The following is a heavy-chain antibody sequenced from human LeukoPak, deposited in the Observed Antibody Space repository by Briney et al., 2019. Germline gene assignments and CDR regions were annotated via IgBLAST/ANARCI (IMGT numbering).Heavy chain of an antibody. D-gene: IGHD6-13*01. V-gene: IGHV4-4*07. Sequence: PSETLSLTCTVSGDSINNYYWSWIRQPAGKGLEWIGRIYSSGSTNYNPSLKSRVTMSVDTSKNQFSLRLSSVTAADTAVYYCARDQRGYSSHEYWGQGTLVTVSS. CDR1: GDSINNYY. J-gene: IGHJ4*02. CDR2: IYSSGST. CDR3: ARDQRGYSSHEY.